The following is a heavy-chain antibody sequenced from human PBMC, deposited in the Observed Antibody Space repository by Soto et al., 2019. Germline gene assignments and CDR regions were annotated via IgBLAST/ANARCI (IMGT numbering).Heavy chain of an antibody. J-gene: IGHJ4*02. CDR1: GFTFSSYA. CDR2: ISGSGGST. Sequence: VQLLESGGGLVQPGGSLRLSCAASGFTFSSYAMSWVRQAPGKGLEWVSAISGSGGSTYYADSVKGRFTISRDNSKNTLYLQMNSLRAEDTAVYYCAKVTYYYDSSGYYPPYYFDYWGQGTLVTVSS. CDR3: AKVTYYYDSSGYYPPYYFDY. V-gene: IGHV3-23*01. D-gene: IGHD3-22*01.